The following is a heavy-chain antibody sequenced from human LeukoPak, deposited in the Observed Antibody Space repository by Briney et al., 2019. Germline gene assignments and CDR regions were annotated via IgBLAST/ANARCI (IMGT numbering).Heavy chain of an antibody. CDR3: ATVEFYYDSWFDP. CDR1: GYTLTELS. J-gene: IGHJ5*02. Sequence: ASVKVSCKVSGYTLTELSMHWVRQAPGKGREWMGGFDPEDGETIYAQKFQGRVTMTEDTSTDTAYMELSSLRSEDTAVYYCATVEFYYDSWFDPWGQGTLVTVSS. D-gene: IGHD3-22*01. CDR2: FDPEDGET. V-gene: IGHV1-24*01.